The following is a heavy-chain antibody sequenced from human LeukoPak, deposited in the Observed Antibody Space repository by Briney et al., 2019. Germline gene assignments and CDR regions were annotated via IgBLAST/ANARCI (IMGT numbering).Heavy chain of an antibody. CDR3: ARVKYCSSTSCYSYYFDY. D-gene: IGHD2-2*01. J-gene: IGHJ4*02. V-gene: IGHV3-11*01. CDR1: GFTFSDYY. CDR2: ISSSGSTI. Sequence: GGSLRLSCAASGFTFSDYYMSWIRQAPGKGLEWVSYISSSGSTIYYADSVKGRFTTSRDNAKNSLYLQMNSLRAEDTAVYYCARVKYCSSTSCYSYYFDYWGQGTLVTVSS.